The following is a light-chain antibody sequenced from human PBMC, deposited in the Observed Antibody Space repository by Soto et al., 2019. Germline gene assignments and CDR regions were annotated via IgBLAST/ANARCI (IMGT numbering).Light chain of an antibody. CDR2: DVT. CDR3: TSYTTGSSLVV. Sequence: QSVLTQPASVSGSPGQSITISCTGTSSDVGGYNYVSWYQHHPGKAPKVIIYDVTNRPTGVSDRFSASKSGNTASLTISGLQAEDEAEYFCTSYTTGSSLVVFGGGTKVTVL. V-gene: IGLV2-14*03. CDR1: SSDVGGYNY. J-gene: IGLJ2*01.